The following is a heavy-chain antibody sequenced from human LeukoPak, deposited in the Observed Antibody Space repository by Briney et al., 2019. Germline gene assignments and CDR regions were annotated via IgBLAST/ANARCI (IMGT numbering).Heavy chain of an antibody. V-gene: IGHV4-39*01. J-gene: IGHJ3*02. CDR2: IYYSGYT. D-gene: IGHD4-17*01. CDR1: DDSISSVSYY. Sequence: SETLSLTCTVSDDSISSVSYYWGWIRQPPGKGLEWIGSIYYSGYTHYTPSLKSRVTISVDTSKNQFSLKLSSVTAADTAVYYCASRTTTVTNRTPSDIWGQGTMVTVSS. CDR3: ASRTTTVTNRTPSDI.